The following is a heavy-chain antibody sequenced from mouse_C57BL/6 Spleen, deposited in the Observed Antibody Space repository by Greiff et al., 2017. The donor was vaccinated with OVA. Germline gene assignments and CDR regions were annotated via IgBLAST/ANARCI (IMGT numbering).Heavy chain of an antibody. V-gene: IGHV5-6*02. Sequence: EVMLVESGGDLVKPGGSLKLSCAASGFTFSSYGMSWVRQTPDKRLAWVATISSGGSYTYYPDSVKGRFTISRDNAKNTLYLQMSSLKSEDTAMYYCARQRDYDVGYAMDYWGQGTSVTVSS. CDR2: ISSGGSYT. CDR1: GFTFSSYG. CDR3: ARQRDYDVGYAMDY. D-gene: IGHD2-4*01. J-gene: IGHJ4*01.